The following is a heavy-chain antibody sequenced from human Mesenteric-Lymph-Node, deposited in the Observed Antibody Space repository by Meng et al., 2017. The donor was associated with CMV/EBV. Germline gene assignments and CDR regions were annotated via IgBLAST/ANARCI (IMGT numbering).Heavy chain of an antibody. CDR2: IIPIFSTT. V-gene: IGHV1-69*01. CDR3: ARGREIMVRGVIGFFDY. Sequence: TCSNYAISWVRQVPGQGLQWMGGIIPIFSTTIYSHKFQDRVSITADESATTAYMELSGLRSEDTAMYYCARGREIMVRGVIGFFDYWGQGTLVTVSS. J-gene: IGHJ4*02. CDR1: TCSNYA. D-gene: IGHD3-10*01.